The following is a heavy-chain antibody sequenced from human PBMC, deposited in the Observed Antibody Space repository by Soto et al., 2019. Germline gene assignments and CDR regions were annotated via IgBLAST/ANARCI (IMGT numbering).Heavy chain of an antibody. D-gene: IGHD3-16*01. CDR3: AREGGKINWFGP. J-gene: IGHJ5*02. V-gene: IGHV3-11*06. CDR1: GFTFSDYY. Sequence: GGSLRLSCAVSGFTFSDYYMSWIRQAPGKGLEWVSYITSSGDFTNYADSVKGRFTISRDNAKNSLYLQMNSLRDEDTAVYYCAREGGKINWFGPWGQGTLVTLSS. CDR2: ITSSGDFT.